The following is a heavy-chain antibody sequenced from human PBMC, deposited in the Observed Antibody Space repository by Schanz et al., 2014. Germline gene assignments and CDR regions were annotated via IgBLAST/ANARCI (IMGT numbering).Heavy chain of an antibody. D-gene: IGHD2-15*01. CDR3: AKGMGYCSGGTCYDYYYYGLDV. V-gene: IGHV3-23*04. J-gene: IGHJ6*04. CDR1: GFTISSYS. Sequence: EVHLVESGGGLVKRGGSLRLSCAASGFTISSYSMNWVRQAPGKGLEWVSTISASGGSTYYADSVKGRFTISRDNSKNILYLQMNSLRAEDTAVFYCAKGMGYCSGGTCYDYYYYGLDVWGKGTTVTVSS. CDR2: ISASGGST.